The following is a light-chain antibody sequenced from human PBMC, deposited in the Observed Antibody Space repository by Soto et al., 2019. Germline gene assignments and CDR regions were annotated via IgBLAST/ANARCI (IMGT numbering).Light chain of an antibody. CDR3: SSYTISSTQV. CDR2: DVS. V-gene: IGLV2-14*03. CDR1: SSDVGAYNY. Sequence: QSVLTQPASVSGSPGQSITISCSGTSSDVGAYNYVSWYQQHPGSAPKLMIYDVSNRPSGISNRFSGSKSGNTASLTISGLQAEDEADYYCSSYTISSTQVFGGGTKLTVL. J-gene: IGLJ2*01.